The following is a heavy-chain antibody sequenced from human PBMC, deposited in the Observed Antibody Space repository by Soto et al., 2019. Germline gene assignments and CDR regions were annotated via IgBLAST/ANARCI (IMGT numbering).Heavy chain of an antibody. J-gene: IGHJ3*02. Sequence: GGSLRLSCAASGFTFSSYSMNWVRQAPGKGLEWVSSISSSSSYIYYADSVKGRFTISRDNAKNSLYLQMNSLRAEDTAVYYCARDSRPWDWLLSTDDAFDIWGQGTMVTVSS. CDR3: ARDSRPWDWLLSTDDAFDI. V-gene: IGHV3-21*01. CDR2: ISSSSSYI. D-gene: IGHD3-9*01. CDR1: GFTFSSYS.